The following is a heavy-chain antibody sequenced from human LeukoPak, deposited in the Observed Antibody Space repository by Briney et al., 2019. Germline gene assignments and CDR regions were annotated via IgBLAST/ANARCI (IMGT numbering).Heavy chain of an antibody. CDR3: ARDRELTVTTIGNVGEFDY. J-gene: IGHJ4*02. CDR1: GYTFTNHH. Sequence: ASVKVSCKASGYTFTNHHIHWVRQAPGQGLEWMGIINPNAGSTNYPQKFQGRVTMTSDTSTSTVYMELRSLRSEDSAAYFCARDRELTVTTIGNVGEFDYWGQGTLVTVSS. CDR2: INPNAGST. D-gene: IGHD4-17*01. V-gene: IGHV1-46*01.